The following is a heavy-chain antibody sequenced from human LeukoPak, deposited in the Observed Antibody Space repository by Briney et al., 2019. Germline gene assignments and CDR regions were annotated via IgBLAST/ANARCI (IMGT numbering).Heavy chain of an antibody. Sequence: ASVKVSCKASGGTFSSYAISWVRQAPGQGLEWMGRIIPILGIANYAQKFQGRVTITADKSTSTAYMELSSLRSEDTAVYYCARGAGYYDSSGYYYEGHFDIWGQGTMVTVSS. CDR1: GGTFSSYA. D-gene: IGHD3-22*01. J-gene: IGHJ3*02. CDR2: IIPILGIA. V-gene: IGHV1-69*04. CDR3: ARGAGYYDSSGYYYEGHFDI.